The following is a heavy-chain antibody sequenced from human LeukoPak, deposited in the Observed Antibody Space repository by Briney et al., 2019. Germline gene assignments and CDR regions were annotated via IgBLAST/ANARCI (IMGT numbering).Heavy chain of an antibody. CDR3: ARDRDSAMGL. Sequence: GGSLRLSCAASGFTFSNYAMHWVRQAPGKGLEWVAIISYDGNDKYYTDSVKGRFTISRDKSKNTLYLQMNSLRAEDTAVYYCARDRDSAMGLWGQGTLVTVSS. V-gene: IGHV3-30-3*01. J-gene: IGHJ4*02. D-gene: IGHD5-18*01. CDR2: ISYDGNDK. CDR1: GFTFSNYA.